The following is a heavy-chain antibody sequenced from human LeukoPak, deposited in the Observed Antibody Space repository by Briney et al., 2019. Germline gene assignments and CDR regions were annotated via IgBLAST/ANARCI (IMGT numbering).Heavy chain of an antibody. CDR3: ARVSLSSGCLSN. D-gene: IGHD6-19*01. V-gene: IGHV3-74*01. CDR2: INTDGSST. Sequence: GGSLRLSCAASGFTFSSYWMHWVRQAPGKGLVWVSRINTDGSSTSYADSVKGRFTISRDNAKNTLYLQMNSLRAEDTAVYYCARVSLSSGCLSNWGQGTLVTVSS. CDR1: GFTFSSYW. J-gene: IGHJ4*02.